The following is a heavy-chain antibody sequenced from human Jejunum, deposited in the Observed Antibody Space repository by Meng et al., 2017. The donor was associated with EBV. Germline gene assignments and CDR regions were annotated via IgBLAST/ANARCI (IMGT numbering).Heavy chain of an antibody. V-gene: IGHV2-5*02. Sequence: QITLKESGPTLVKPTQTLPLTCTFAGFSLITSGGGVGWIRQPPGKALEFLALVYWDDYKPFSPSLKNRLTITKDTSKNQVVFTMTNMDPVDTVTYYGAHSKYGTFDFWGQGTLVTVSS. D-gene: IGHD2-2*01. CDR3: AHSKYGTFDF. CDR1: GFSLITSGGG. CDR2: VYWDDYK. J-gene: IGHJ4*02.